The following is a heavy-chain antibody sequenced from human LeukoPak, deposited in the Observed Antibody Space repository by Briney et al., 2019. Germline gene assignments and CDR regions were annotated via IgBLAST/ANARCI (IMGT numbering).Heavy chain of an antibody. CDR2: IYTSGST. J-gene: IGHJ4*02. V-gene: IGHV4-4*07. D-gene: IGHD3-10*01. Sequence: KPSETLSLTCTVSGVSISSYYWSWIRQPAGKGLEWIGRIYTSGSTNHNPSLKSRVTMSVDKSKNQLSLKLSSVTAADTAVYYCARGAYHYGSGSYYFDYWGQGTLVTVSS. CDR3: ARGAYHYGSGSYYFDY. CDR1: GVSISSYY.